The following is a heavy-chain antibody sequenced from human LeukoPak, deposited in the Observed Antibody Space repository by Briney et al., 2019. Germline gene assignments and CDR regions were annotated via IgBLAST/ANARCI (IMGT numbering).Heavy chain of an antibody. CDR1: GFSVNSNY. D-gene: IGHD5-18*01. J-gene: IGHJ4*02. CDR3: AKINFYGYRSDY. V-gene: IGHV3-30*18. Sequence: GVSLRLSCAAYGFSVNSNYLSWVRQAPGKGLEWVAVISYDGSNKYYADSVKGRFTISRDNSKNTLYLQMNSLRAEDTAVYYCAKINFYGYRSDYWGQGTLVTVSS. CDR2: ISYDGSNK.